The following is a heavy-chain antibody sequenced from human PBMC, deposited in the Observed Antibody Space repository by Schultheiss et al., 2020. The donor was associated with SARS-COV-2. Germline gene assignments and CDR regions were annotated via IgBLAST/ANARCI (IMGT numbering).Heavy chain of an antibody. CDR1: GYTFTSYG. CDR2: INPASGDT. D-gene: IGHD3-10*01. J-gene: IGHJ6*02. Sequence: ASVKVSCKASGYTFTSYGISWVRQAPGQRLEWMGWINPASGDTYYAQKFQGWVTMTRDTSLSTAYMYLRRLRSDDTAVYYCAREGALVRGNYGMDVWGQGTTVTVSS. CDR3: AREGALVRGNYGMDV. V-gene: IGHV1-2*04.